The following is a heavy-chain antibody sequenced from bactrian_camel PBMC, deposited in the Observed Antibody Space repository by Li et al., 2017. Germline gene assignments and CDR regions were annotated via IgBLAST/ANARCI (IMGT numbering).Heavy chain of an antibody. J-gene: IGHJ6*01. CDR3: AADWCLKGDDLLRPGSFGY. CDR2: ILSGAIS. V-gene: IGHV3S67*01. Sequence: VQLVESGGGSVQAGGSLRLSCTYTYNRSCMGWFRQAPGNEREGVASILSGAISKYADSVKGRFTFSMDNAKNTLYLQMNSLQPEDTAVYYCAADWCLKGDDLLRPGSFGYWGQGTQVTVS. D-gene: IGHD3*01. CDR1: YTYNRSC.